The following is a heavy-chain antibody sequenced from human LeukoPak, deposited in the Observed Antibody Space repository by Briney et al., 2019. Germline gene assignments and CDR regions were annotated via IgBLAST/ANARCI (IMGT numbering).Heavy chain of an antibody. J-gene: IGHJ5*02. CDR2: IYPGDSHT. V-gene: IGHV5-51*01. Sequence: GEPLEISCQGSGSPFTSYWIGWVRQLPGKGLEWTGLIYPGDSHTRYSPSFHGQLTISADKSISTAYLQWSSLKASDTAMYYCARRGYSYGSNWFDPWGQGTLVTVSS. D-gene: IGHD5-18*01. CDR3: ARRGYSYGSNWFDP. CDR1: GSPFTSYW.